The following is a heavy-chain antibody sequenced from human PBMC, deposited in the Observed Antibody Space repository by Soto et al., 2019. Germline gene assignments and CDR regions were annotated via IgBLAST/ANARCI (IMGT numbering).Heavy chain of an antibody. J-gene: IGHJ6*02. V-gene: IGHV3-11*01. Sequence: GGSLRLSCAASGFTFSDYYMSWIRQAPGKGLEWVSYISSSGSTIYYADSVKGRFTISRDNAKNSLYLQMNSLRAEDTAVYYCARDRLVDGYNSVDYYYYGMDVWGQGTTVTVSS. D-gene: IGHD5-12*01. CDR1: GFTFSDYY. CDR2: ISSSGSTI. CDR3: ARDRLVDGYNSVDYYYYGMDV.